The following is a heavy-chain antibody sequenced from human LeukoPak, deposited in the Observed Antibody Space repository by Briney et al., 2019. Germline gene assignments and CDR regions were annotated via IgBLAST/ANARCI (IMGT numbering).Heavy chain of an antibody. CDR3: AKTPNMYSSSLFDY. D-gene: IGHD6-13*01. CDR1: RFKFSGYA. CDR2: ISGSGGST. J-gene: IGHJ4*02. Sequence: GGSLRLSCSAARFKFSGYAMSWVRQAPGKGLEWVSTISGSGGSTSYVDSVKGRLTISRANSKNTLYLQMNSLRAEDTAVYYCAKTPNMYSSSLFDYWGQGTLVTVSS. V-gene: IGHV3-23*01.